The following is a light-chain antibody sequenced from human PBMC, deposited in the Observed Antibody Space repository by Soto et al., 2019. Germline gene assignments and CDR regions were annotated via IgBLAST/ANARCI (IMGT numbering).Light chain of an antibody. V-gene: IGKV3-20*01. CDR1: QSVSTSY. J-gene: IGKJ5*01. Sequence: EIVLTQSPGTLSLSPGERVTLSCRASQSVSTSYFAWYQQKPGQAPRLLIYGASSRAAGIPDRFSGSGSGTDFTLTISRLEPEDLAVYYCQHYGSSLPYTFGQGTRLEXK. CDR2: GAS. CDR3: QHYGSSLPYT.